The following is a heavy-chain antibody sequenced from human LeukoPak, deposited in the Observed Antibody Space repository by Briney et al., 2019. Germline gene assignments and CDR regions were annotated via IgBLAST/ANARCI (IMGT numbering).Heavy chain of an antibody. V-gene: IGHV3-13*01. CDR2: IGTAGDT. CDR1: GFTFSSYD. J-gene: IGHJ3*02. CDR3: ARGYSSGWYRERSDAFDI. D-gene: IGHD6-19*01. Sequence: GGSLRLSCAASGFTFSSYDMHWVRQATGKGLEWVSAIGTAGDTYYPGSVKGRFTISRENAKNSLYLQMNSLRAGDTAVYYCARGYSSGWYRERSDAFDIWGQGTMVTVSS.